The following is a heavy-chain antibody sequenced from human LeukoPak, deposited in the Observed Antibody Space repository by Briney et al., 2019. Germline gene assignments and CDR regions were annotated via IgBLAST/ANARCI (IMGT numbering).Heavy chain of an antibody. D-gene: IGHD3-3*01. CDR2: INHSGST. CDR3: ARDRTPPITIFGVVAYYFDY. V-gene: IGHV4-34*01. J-gene: IGHJ4*02. CDR1: GGSFSGYY. Sequence: SETLSLTCAVYGGSFSGYYWSWIRQPPGKGLEWIGEINHSGSTNYNPSLKSRVTISVDTSKNQFSLKLSSVTAADTAVYYCARDRTPPITIFGVVAYYFDYWGQGTLVTVSS.